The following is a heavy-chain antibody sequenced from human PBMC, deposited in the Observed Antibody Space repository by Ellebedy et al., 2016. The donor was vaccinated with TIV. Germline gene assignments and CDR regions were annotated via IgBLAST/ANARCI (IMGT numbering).Heavy chain of an antibody. V-gene: IGHV1-18*01. CDR2: INPKNGKT. D-gene: IGHD3-10*01. CDR3: ARGMVRALIATDYYYYMDV. Sequence: AASVKVSCKGSGYPFISYGISWARQAPGQGLEWMGWINPKNGKTDYAQQFQGRVTLTTDTSTSTAYMELRSLRSEDTAVYYCARGMVRALIATDYYYYMDVWGKGTTVTVSS. CDR1: GYPFISYG. J-gene: IGHJ6*03.